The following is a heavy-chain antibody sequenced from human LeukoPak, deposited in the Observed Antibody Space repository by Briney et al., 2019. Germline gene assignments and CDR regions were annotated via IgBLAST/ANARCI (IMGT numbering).Heavy chain of an antibody. CDR1: GGSISSYY. V-gene: IGHV4-59*01. CDR2: IYYSGST. CDR3: ARDRSENYGMDV. J-gene: IGHJ6*02. Sequence: SETLSLTCTVSGGSISSYYWSWIRQPPGKGLEWIGYIYYSGSTNYNPSLKSRVSISVETSKNQFSLKLSSVTAADTAVYYCARDRSENYGMDVWGQGTTVTVSS.